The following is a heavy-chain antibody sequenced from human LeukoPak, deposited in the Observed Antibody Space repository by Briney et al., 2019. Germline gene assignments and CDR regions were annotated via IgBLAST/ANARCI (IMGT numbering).Heavy chain of an antibody. D-gene: IGHD1-14*01. CDR2: ISWNSGSI. Sequence: GGSLRLSCAASGFTFDDYAMHWVRQAPGKGLEWVSGISWNSGSIGYADSVKGRFTISRDNAKNSLYLQMNSLRAEDTALYYCAKSKGSSVSHYGMDVWGQGTTATVSS. J-gene: IGHJ6*02. V-gene: IGHV3-9*01. CDR1: GFTFDDYA. CDR3: AKSKGSSVSHYGMDV.